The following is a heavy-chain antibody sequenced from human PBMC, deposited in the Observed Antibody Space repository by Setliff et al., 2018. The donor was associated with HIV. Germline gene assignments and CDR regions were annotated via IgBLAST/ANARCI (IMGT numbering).Heavy chain of an antibody. CDR3: ASCMAGHYYYCMDV. D-gene: IGHD6-19*01. V-gene: IGHV1-18*01. J-gene: IGHJ6*03. Sequence: ASVKVSCKASGFPFSSYGISWVRQAPGQGLEWMGWISAYNGKTEYAQNFQGRVTMTTDISTSTAWTSTSTAYMELRSLRSDDTAVYYCASCMAGHYYYCMDVWRKGTTVTVSS. CDR2: ISAYNGKT. CDR1: GFPFSSYG.